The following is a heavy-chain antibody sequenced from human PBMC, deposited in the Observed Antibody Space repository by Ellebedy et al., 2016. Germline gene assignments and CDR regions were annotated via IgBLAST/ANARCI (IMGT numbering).Heavy chain of an antibody. CDR3: ARLMERLFDY. V-gene: IGHV3-30*03. CDR1: GFTFSSYG. Sequence: GESLKISCAASGFTFSSYGMHWVRQAPGKGLEWVAVISYDGSNKYYADSVKGRFTISRDNSKNTLYLQMNSLRAEDTAVYYCARLMERLFDYWGQGTLVTVSS. D-gene: IGHD1-1*01. J-gene: IGHJ4*02. CDR2: ISYDGSNK.